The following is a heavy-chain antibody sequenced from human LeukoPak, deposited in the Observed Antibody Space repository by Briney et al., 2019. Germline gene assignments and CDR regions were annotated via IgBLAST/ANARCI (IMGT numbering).Heavy chain of an antibody. CDR2: ISSSASNT. D-gene: IGHD6-13*01. Sequence: PGGPLRLSCAASGFTFSNYGMRWVRQAPGKGLEWISTISSSASNTYYADSVKGRFTISRDNSKNTLYLQMHSLRAEDTAIYYCSKSGSAAGTRHSYYMDVWGKGTTVTVSS. CDR3: SKSGSAAGTRHSYYMDV. V-gene: IGHV3-23*01. J-gene: IGHJ6*03. CDR1: GFTFSNYG.